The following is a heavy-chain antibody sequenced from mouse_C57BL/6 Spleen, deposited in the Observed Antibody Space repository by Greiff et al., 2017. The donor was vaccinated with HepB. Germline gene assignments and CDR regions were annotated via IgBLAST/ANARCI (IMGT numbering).Heavy chain of an antibody. D-gene: IGHD4-1*01. V-gene: IGHV1-15*01. CDR1: GYTFTDYE. J-gene: IGHJ1*03. Sequence: QVTLKESGAELVRPGASVTLSCKASGYTFTDYEMHWVKQTPVHGLEWIGAIDPETGGTAYNQKFKGKAILTADKSSSTAYMELRSLTSEDSAVYYCTRRGANFYWYFDVWGTGTTVTVSS. CDR2: IDPETGGT. CDR3: TRRGANFYWYFDV.